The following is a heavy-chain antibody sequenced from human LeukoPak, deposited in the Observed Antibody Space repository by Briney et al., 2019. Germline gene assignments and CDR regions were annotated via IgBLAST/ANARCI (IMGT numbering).Heavy chain of an antibody. D-gene: IGHD1-26*01. CDR1: GFTFRTYW. CDR2: MKQDGSEK. V-gene: IGHV3-7*01. Sequence: GGSLRLSCTASGFTFRTYWMSWVRQAPGQGLEWVANMKQDGSEKHYVDSVKGRFTISRDNAKNSLYLQMDSLRAEETAVYYCARGQKESGGFDYWGQGTLVTVSS. J-gene: IGHJ4*02. CDR3: ARGQKESGGFDY.